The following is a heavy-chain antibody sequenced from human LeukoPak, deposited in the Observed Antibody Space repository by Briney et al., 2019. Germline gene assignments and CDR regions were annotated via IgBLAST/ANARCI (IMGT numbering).Heavy chain of an antibody. CDR1: GFTFSSYS. CDR2: ISSSSSTI. CDR3: ARGSMNAFDI. V-gene: IGHV3-48*01. Sequence: GGSLRLSCAASGFTFSSYSMNWVRQAPGKGLEWVSYISSSSSTIYYADPVKGRFTISRDNAKNSLYLQMNSLRAEDTAVYYCARGSMNAFDIWGQGTMVTVSS. J-gene: IGHJ3*02.